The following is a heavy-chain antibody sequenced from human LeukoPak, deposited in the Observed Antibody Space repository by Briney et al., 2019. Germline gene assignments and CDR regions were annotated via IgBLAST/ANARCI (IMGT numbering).Heavy chain of an antibody. CDR2: ISGSGGST. CDR1: GFTFSSYA. D-gene: IGHD2-2*01. J-gene: IGHJ6*02. Sequence: GGSLRLSCAASGFTFSSYAKSWVRQAPGKGLEWVTAISGSGGSTYYADSVEGRFTNSRDNSKNTLYLQMNSLRADDTAVYYCAKDGSYCSSTSCRTYYYYYGMDVWGQGTTVTVSS. V-gene: IGHV3-23*01. CDR3: AKDGSYCSSTSCRTYYYYYGMDV.